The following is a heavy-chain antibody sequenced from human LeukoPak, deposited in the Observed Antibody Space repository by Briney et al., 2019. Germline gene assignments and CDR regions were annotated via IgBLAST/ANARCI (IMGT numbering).Heavy chain of an antibody. V-gene: IGHV3-23*01. D-gene: IGHD3-10*01. J-gene: IGHJ6*02. CDR1: GFTFSSYA. Sequence: GGSLRLSCAASGFTFSSYAMSWVRQAPGKGLEWVSAISGSGGSTYYAAAVKGRFIISRDNSRNTLYLQMHSLGAEDTAVYYCANTIVRGVASMDVWGQGTTVTVSS. CDR3: ANTIVRGVASMDV. CDR2: ISGSGGST.